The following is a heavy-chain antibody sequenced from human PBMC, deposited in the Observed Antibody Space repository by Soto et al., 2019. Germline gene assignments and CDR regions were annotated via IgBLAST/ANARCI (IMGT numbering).Heavy chain of an antibody. CDR1: GDSVSSNSAA. J-gene: IGHJ6*03. Sequence: SQTLSLTCVISGDSVSSNSAAWNWVRQSPSRGLEWLGRTYYRTRWYYDYAVSVRSRITVNPDTSKNQFSLQLTSVTPEDTAVYYCAGTTSHYWYYMDVWGKGTTVTVSS. V-gene: IGHV6-1*01. CDR3: AGTTSHYWYYMDV. CDR2: TYYRTRWYY. D-gene: IGHD1-7*01.